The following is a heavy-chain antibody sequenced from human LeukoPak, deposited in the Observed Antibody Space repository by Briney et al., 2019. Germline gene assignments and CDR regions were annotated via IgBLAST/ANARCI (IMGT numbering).Heavy chain of an antibody. CDR3: ARQTNRGAGNFDY. V-gene: IGHV4-39*01. CDR2: IYSSGST. Sequence: SETLSLTYTVSGDSISSSPNYWGWIRQPPGKGLEWIGAIYSSGSTYYNPSLKSRVTISVDTSKNHFSLKLISVTAADMAVYYCARQTNRGAGNFDYWGQGTLVTVSS. D-gene: IGHD1-1*01. J-gene: IGHJ4*02. CDR1: GDSISSSPNY.